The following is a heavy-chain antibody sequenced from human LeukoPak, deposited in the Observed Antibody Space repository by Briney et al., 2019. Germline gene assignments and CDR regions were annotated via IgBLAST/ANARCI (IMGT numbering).Heavy chain of an antibody. Sequence: ASVKVSCKASGYTFTGYYMHWVQQAPGQGLEWMGWINPNSGGTNYAQKFQGRVTMTRDTSISTAYMELSRLRSDDTAVYYCARPSYDFWSGKPTGYFQHWGQGTLVTVSS. V-gene: IGHV1-2*02. CDR3: ARPSYDFWSGKPTGYFQH. CDR2: INPNSGGT. CDR1: GYTFTGYY. D-gene: IGHD3-3*01. J-gene: IGHJ1*01.